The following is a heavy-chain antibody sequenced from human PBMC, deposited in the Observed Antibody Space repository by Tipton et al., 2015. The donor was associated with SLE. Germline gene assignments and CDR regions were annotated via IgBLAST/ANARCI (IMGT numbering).Heavy chain of an antibody. D-gene: IGHD3-3*01. CDR2: IYYSGRT. V-gene: IGHV4-59*01. Sequence: TLSLTCAVYGGSFSGYYWSWIRQPPGKGLEWIGYIYYSGRTNYNPSLKSRISMSLDTSKNQFSLNLSSVTAADTAVYYCARSPLEFYDFWNGYFDFWGQGTLVTASS. CDR1: GGSFSGYY. CDR3: ARSPLEFYDFWNGYFDF. J-gene: IGHJ4*02.